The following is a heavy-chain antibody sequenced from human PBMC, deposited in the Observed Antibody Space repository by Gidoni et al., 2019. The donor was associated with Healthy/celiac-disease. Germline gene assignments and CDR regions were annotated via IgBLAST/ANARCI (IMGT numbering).Heavy chain of an antibody. CDR1: GGTFSSYA. CDR3: ARSSRSYWYFDL. J-gene: IGHJ2*01. Sequence: QVQLVQSGAEVKKPGSSVKVAGKASGGTFSSYAISWVRQAPGQGLEWRGGIIPLFGTATYAQKFQGRVTITADESTSTAYMELSSLRSEDTAVYYCARSSRSYWYFDLWGRGTLVTVSS. V-gene: IGHV1-69*01. D-gene: IGHD6-6*01. CDR2: IIPLFGTA.